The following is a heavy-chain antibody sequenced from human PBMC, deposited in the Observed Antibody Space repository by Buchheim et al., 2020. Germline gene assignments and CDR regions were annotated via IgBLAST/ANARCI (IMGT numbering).Heavy chain of an antibody. CDR3: ARGYSLPVALSRRYYYYYMDV. CDR2: IGRSSSSI. CDR1: GFTFSSYS. J-gene: IGHJ6*03. D-gene: IGHD1-14*01. Sequence: EVQLVESGGGLVQPGGSLRLSCAASGFTFSSYSMNWVRQAPGKGLEWVSYIGRSSSSIYYADSVKGRFTIYRDNAKNSLYLQMNSLRAEDTAVYYCARGYSLPVALSRRYYYYYMDVWGKGTT. V-gene: IGHV3-48*01.